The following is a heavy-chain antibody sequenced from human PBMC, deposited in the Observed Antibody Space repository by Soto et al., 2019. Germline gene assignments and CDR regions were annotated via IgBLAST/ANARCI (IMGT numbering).Heavy chain of an antibody. V-gene: IGHV3-30-3*01. CDR2: ISYDGSNK. CDR1: GFTFSSYA. J-gene: IGHJ4*02. CDR3: ARVPSSSGRAHFDY. D-gene: IGHD2-15*01. Sequence: QVQLVESGGGVVQPGRSRRLSCAASGFTFSSYAMHWVRQGPGKGLEWVAVISYDGSNKYYADSVKGRFTISRDNSKNTLYLQMNSLRAEDTAVYYCARVPSSSGRAHFDYWGQGTLVTVSS.